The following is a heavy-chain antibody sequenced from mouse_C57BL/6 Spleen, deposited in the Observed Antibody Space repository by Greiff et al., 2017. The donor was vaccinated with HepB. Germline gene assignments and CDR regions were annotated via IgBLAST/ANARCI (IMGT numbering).Heavy chain of an antibody. CDR3: ARSGYDYVFAY. Sequence: QVQLKESGPELVKPGASVKIPCKASGYTFTDYNMDWVKQRPGQGLEWIGMIHPNSGSTNYNEKFKSKATLTVDKSSSTAYMQLSSLTSEDSAVYYCARSGYDYVFAYWGQGTLVTVSA. J-gene: IGHJ3*01. CDR2: IHPNSGST. CDR1: GYTFTDYN. V-gene: IGHV1-64*01. D-gene: IGHD2-4*01.